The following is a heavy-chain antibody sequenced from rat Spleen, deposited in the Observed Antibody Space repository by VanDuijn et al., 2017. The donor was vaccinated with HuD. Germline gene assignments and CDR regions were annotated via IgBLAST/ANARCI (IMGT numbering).Heavy chain of an antibody. V-gene: IGHV2-47*01. CDR1: GFTFSNAA. CDR2: IWSHGGI. J-gene: IGHJ2*01. CDR3: ARGSVFFDY. Sequence: VQLVESGGGLVQPKESLKISCAASGFTFSNAAMYWVRQPPGKGLEWMGVIWSHGGIDYNSAIKSRLSITRDTSKSQVFLKMNSLQTEDTAMYFCARGSVFFDYWGRGVMVTVSS.